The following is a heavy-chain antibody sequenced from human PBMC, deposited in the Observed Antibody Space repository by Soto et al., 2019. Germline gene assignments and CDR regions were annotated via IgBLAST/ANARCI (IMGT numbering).Heavy chain of an antibody. CDR2: IADSGSST. CDR1: GFICSNYG. CDR3: AKRLIGSKRYFFDY. D-gene: IGHD3-10*01. Sequence: PGGSLRLSCAASGFICSNYGMHWVRQAPGKGLEWISGIADSGSSTVYADSVKGRFSISRDNSKNTLYLQLNSLRAEDTAVYYCAKRLIGSKRYFFDYWGQGTLVTVSS. V-gene: IGHV3-23*01. J-gene: IGHJ4*02.